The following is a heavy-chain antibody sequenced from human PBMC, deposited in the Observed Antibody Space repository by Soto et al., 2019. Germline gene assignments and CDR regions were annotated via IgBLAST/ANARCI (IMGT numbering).Heavy chain of an antibody. CDR3: ARGIDGYNFYY. CDR1: GGSISSYY. CDR2: IYYSGST. D-gene: IGHD5-12*01. V-gene: IGHV4-59*01. J-gene: IGHJ4*02. Sequence: PSETLFLTCTVSGGSISSYYWSWIRQPPGKGLEWIGYIYYSGSTNYNPSLKSRVTISVDTSKNQFSLKLSSVTAADTAVYYCARGIDGYNFYYWGQGTLVTVSS.